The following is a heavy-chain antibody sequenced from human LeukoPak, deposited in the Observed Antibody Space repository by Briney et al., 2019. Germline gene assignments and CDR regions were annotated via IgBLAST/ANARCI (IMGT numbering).Heavy chain of an antibody. Sequence: SETLSLTCAVYGGSFSGYYWSWIRQPPGKGLEWIGEINHSGSTNYNPSLKSRVTISVDTSKNQFSLKLSSVTAADTAVYYCALMAGGYGNYWGQGTLVTVSS. CDR1: GGSFSGYY. D-gene: IGHD5-12*01. CDR3: ALMAGGYGNY. V-gene: IGHV4-34*01. J-gene: IGHJ4*02. CDR2: INHSGST.